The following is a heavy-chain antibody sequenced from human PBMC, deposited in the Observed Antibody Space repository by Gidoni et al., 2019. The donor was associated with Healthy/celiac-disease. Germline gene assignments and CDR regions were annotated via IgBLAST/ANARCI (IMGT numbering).Heavy chain of an antibody. V-gene: IGHV3-21*01. D-gene: IGHD3-16*02. CDR3: ARDSRLGELSLSTFDY. Sequence: EVQLVESGGGLVKPGGSLRLSCAASGFTFSSYSMNWVRQAPGKGLEWVSSISSSSSYIYYADSVKGRFTISRDNAKNSLYLQMNSLRAEDTAVYYCARDSRLGELSLSTFDYWGQGTLVTVSS. J-gene: IGHJ4*02. CDR2: ISSSSSYI. CDR1: GFTFSSYS.